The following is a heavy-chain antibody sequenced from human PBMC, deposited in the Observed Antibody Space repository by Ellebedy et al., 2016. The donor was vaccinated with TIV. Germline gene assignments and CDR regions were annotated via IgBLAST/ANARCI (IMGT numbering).Heavy chain of an antibody. CDR2: ISSSGVSS. CDR1: GFTFRNFA. V-gene: IGHV3-23*01. J-gene: IGHJ4*02. CDR3: AKLDSSGYYYGRLDY. D-gene: IGHD3-22*01. Sequence: GGSLRLSCAASGFTFRNFAMTWVRQAPGKGLEWVSSISSSGVSSDYADSVRGWVTISRDNSKSTMYLQMDSLRADDSAEYYSAKLDSSGYYYGRLDYWGQGTLVTVSS.